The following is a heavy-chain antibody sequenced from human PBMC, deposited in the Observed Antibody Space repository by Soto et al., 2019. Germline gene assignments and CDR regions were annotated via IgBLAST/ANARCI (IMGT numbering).Heavy chain of an antibody. V-gene: IGHV4-59*12. CDR3: VRDYSNYSWSDP. J-gene: IGHJ5*02. CDR2: ISYSGSP. D-gene: IGHD4-4*01. Sequence: SETLSLTCTVSGGSIRSYYWSWIRQPPGKGLEWIAYISYSGSPKYNPSLKGRVTLSLDTSNNQFSLKLRSVTAADTAVYYCVRDYSNYSWSDPWGQGTLVTVS. CDR1: GGSIRSYY.